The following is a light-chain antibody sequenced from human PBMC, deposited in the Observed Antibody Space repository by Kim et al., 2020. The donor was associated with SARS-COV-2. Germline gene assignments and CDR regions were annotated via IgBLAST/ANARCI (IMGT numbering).Light chain of an antibody. V-gene: IGKV1-NL1*01. J-gene: IGKJ4*01. CDR1: QGISNS. Sequence: DIQMTQSPSSLSASVGDRVTITCRASQGISNSLVWYQHKSGKAPNLLLYTPSTLHSGVPSRFSGSGSGTDYTLTISSLQPEDFATYYCQQYYSVPLTFGGGNKVDIK. CDR2: TPS. CDR3: QQYYSVPLT.